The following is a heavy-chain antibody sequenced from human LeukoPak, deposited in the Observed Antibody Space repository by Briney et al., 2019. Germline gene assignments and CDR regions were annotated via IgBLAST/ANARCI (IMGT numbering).Heavy chain of an antibody. D-gene: IGHD5-12*01. CDR1: GFTFSGYG. CDR2: ISYDGKNQ. V-gene: IGHV3-30*18. J-gene: IGHJ6*02. CDR3: AKLDAGDSHSYYYYGMDV. Sequence: GGSLRLSCAASGFTFSGYGIHWVRQAGKGLEWVAVISYDGKNQYYADSVKGRFTISRDNSKNTLYLQMNSLRAEDTAVYYCAKLDAGDSHSYYYYGMDVWGQGTTVTVSS.